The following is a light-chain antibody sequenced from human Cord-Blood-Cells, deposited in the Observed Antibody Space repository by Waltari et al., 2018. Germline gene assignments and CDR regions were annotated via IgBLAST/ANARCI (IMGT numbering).Light chain of an antibody. Sequence: DIVMTQSPDSLAVCLGERATINCKSSPSVLYSSNNKNYLAWYQQKPGQPPKLLIYGASTRESGVPDRFSGSGSGTDFTLTISSLQAEDVAVYYCQQYYSTPRTFGQGTKVEIK. CDR3: QQYYSTPRT. CDR1: PSVLYSSNNKNY. V-gene: IGKV4-1*01. J-gene: IGKJ1*01. CDR2: GAS.